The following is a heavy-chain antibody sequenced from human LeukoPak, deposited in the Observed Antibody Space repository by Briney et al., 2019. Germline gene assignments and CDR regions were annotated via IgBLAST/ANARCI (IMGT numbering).Heavy chain of an antibody. CDR3: ARDQNWEEAY. V-gene: IGHV3-23*01. Sequence: QPGGSLRLSCAASGFTFSSSDMSWFRQAPGKGLEWVSVISGSGGSTNYADSVKGRFTIPRDNSKNTLNLQMHSVRVEDTALYYCARDQNWEEAYWGQGTLVTVSS. CDR2: ISGSGGST. D-gene: IGHD7-27*01. CDR1: GFTFSSSD. J-gene: IGHJ4*02.